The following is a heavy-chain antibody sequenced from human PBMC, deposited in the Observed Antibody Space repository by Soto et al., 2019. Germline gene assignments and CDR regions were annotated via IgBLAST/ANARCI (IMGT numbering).Heavy chain of an antibody. Sequence: GASVKVSCKASGYTFTSYGISWVRQAPGQGLEWMGWISAYNGNTNYAQKLQGRVTMTTDTSTSTAYMELRSLRSDDTAVYYCARAVLRLLEWSPSYGMDVWGQGTTVTVSS. CDR3: ARAVLRLLEWSPSYGMDV. D-gene: IGHD3-3*01. CDR2: ISAYNGNT. V-gene: IGHV1-18*01. CDR1: GYTFTSYG. J-gene: IGHJ6*02.